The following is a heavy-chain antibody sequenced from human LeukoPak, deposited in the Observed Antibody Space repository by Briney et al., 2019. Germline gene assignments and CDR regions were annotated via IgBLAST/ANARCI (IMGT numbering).Heavy chain of an antibody. J-gene: IGHJ4*02. Sequence: GESLKISCKGSGYSFTRYWIGWVRQMPGKGLEWMGIIYPSDSDTRYSPSFQGQVTISADKSIKTAYLRWSSLKASDTAMYYCARPLQGIVGATGFDYWGQGTLVTVSS. CDR3: ARPLQGIVGATGFDY. D-gene: IGHD1-26*01. CDR1: GYSFTRYW. CDR2: IYPSDSDT. V-gene: IGHV5-51*01.